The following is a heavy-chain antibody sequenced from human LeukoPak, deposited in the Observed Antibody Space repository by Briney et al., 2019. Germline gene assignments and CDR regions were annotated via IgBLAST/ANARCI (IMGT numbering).Heavy chain of an antibody. D-gene: IGHD3-22*01. Sequence: SETLSLTCAVYGGSFSGYYWSWIRQPPGKGLERIGEINHSGSTNYNPSLKSRVTISVDTSKNQFSLKLSSVTAADTALYFCARDDTYFYDSSGHGFDFWGQGTLVTVSS. CDR2: INHSGST. CDR3: ARDDTYFYDSSGHGFDF. CDR1: GGSFSGYY. J-gene: IGHJ4*02. V-gene: IGHV4-34*01.